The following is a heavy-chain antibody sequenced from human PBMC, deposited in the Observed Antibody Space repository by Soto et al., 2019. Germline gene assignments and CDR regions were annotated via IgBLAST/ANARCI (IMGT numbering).Heavy chain of an antibody. CDR3: ARDRWSYAIYY. Sequence: QVQLVQSVAEVKKPGASVKVSCKASGYTFTSYGISWVRQDPGQGLEWMGGISANNGNTNYAQKLQGRITMTTDSSKRPAYMKLRIMKSDARAVYYGARDRWSYAIYYWGQGTLVTVSS. CDR2: ISANNGNT. V-gene: IGHV1-18*01. D-gene: IGHD1-26*01. J-gene: IGHJ4*02. CDR1: GYTFTSYG.